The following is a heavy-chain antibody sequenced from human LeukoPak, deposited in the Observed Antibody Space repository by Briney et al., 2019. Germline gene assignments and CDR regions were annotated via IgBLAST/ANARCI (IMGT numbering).Heavy chain of an antibody. CDR2: IFYTGST. CDR3: ARISCGGGTCYLGY. V-gene: IGHV4-30-4*08. D-gene: IGHD2-21*01. Sequence: SETLSLTCTVSGGSLSSGSSYWSWIRQHPGKGLEWIGYIFYTGSTYYSPSLKSRVIISVDTSKNQFSLKLSSVTAADTAVYYCARISCGGGTCYLGYWGQGTLVTVSS. J-gene: IGHJ4*02. CDR1: GGSLSSGSSY.